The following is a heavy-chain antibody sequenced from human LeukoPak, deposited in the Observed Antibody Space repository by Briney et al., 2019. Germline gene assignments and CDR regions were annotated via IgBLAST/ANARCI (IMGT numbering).Heavy chain of an antibody. D-gene: IGHD5-18*01. J-gene: IGHJ6*03. CDR3: ARVVKDTEEYYMDV. V-gene: IGHV3-64*01. CDR2: ISSNGGST. Sequence: GGSLRLSCAASGFTFSSYGMHWVRQAPGKGLEYVSAISSNGGSTYYANSVKGRFTISRDNSKNTLYLQMGSLRAEDMAVYYCARVVKDTEEYYMDVWGKGTTVTVSS. CDR1: GFTFSSYG.